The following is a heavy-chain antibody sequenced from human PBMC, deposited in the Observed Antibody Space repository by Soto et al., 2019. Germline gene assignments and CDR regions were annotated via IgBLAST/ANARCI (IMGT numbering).Heavy chain of an antibody. CDR2: IWYDGSNK. D-gene: IGHD6-6*01. CDR3: ARDPKLWPLNPDY. CDR1: GFTFSDCG. J-gene: IGHJ4*02. Sequence: GGSLRLSCAASGFTFSDCGFHWVRQAPGKGLEWVAVIWYDGSNKYYAESVEGRFTVSRDNTENTLYLQMNNLRAEDTAVYYCARDPKLWPLNPDYWGQGTMVTVSS. V-gene: IGHV3-33*01.